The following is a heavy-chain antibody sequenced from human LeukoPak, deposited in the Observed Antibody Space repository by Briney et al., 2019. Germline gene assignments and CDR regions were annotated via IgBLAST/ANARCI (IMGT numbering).Heavy chain of an antibody. D-gene: IGHD5-18*01. CDR3: ARDYGYSLLFY. CDR1: GYTFTSFA. Sequence: GASVKVSCKASGYTFTSFAIHWVRQAPGRRLEWMGWISAGSGNTKYSQKLQGRVTITRDTSASTAYMELSSLRSEDTAVYYCARDYGYSLLFYWGQGTLVTVSS. CDR2: ISAGSGNT. V-gene: IGHV1-3*01. J-gene: IGHJ4*02.